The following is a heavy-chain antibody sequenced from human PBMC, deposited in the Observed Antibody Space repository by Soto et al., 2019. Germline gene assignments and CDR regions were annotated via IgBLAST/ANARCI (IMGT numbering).Heavy chain of an antibody. CDR3: ARGNCGGDCYIPGYYYYGMDV. CDR2: IIPIFGTA. V-gene: IGHV1-69*01. CDR1: GGTFSSYA. Sequence: QVQLVQSGAEVKKPGSSVKVSCKASGGTFSSYAISWVRQAPGQGLEWMGGIIPIFGTANYAQKFQGRVTITADESTSTAYMELSSLRSEDTAVYYCARGNCGGDCYIPGYYYYGMDVCGQGTTVTVSS. J-gene: IGHJ6*02. D-gene: IGHD2-21*02.